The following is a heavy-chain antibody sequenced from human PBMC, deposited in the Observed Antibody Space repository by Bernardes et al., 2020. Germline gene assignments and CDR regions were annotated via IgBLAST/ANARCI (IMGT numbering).Heavy chain of an antibody. J-gene: IGHJ4*02. CDR1: GFTFSNFA. CDR3: AKNLEAEALGYCGGDTCPMDF. D-gene: IGHD2-15*01. V-gene: IGHV3-23*01. Sequence: GGSLRLSCAASGFTFSNFAMNWVRQTPVRGLEWVSVISGSGDSRDYAESVKGRFIISRDSSKNTLYLQMSSLRDEDTAIYYCAKNLEAEALGYCGGDTCPMDFWGQGTLVTVSS. CDR2: ISGSGDSR.